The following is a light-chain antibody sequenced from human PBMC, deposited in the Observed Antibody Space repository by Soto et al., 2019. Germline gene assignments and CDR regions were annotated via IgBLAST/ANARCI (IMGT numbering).Light chain of an antibody. V-gene: IGKV1-16*02. CDR3: HQYDTYPFT. J-gene: IGKJ3*01. CDR1: QGIKTY. Sequence: DIQMTQSPSSLSASVGDSVTITCLASQGIKTYLAWVQQKPGRPPKSLIYAASTLQSGVPSKFSGSGSGTDFTLTINTLQPEDFATYFCHQYDTYPFTFGPGTTVDIK. CDR2: AAS.